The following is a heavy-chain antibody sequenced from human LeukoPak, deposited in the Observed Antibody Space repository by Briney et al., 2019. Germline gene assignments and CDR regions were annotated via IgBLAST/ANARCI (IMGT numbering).Heavy chain of an antibody. V-gene: IGHV4-4*09. CDR3: ARGGGYGSSPLK. Sequence: SSETLSLTCTVSGGSISNYYWSWIRQPPGKGLEWIGYIYTSGSTNYNPSLKSRVTISVDTSKNQFSLKLTSVTAADTAVYYCARGGGYGSSPLKWGLGILVTVSS. CDR2: IYTSGST. J-gene: IGHJ4*02. D-gene: IGHD6-6*01. CDR1: GGSISNYY.